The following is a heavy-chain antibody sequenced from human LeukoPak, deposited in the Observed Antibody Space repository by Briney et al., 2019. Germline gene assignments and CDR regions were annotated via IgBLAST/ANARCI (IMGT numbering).Heavy chain of an antibody. CDR3: ASSRRGLYAFDI. J-gene: IGHJ3*02. CDR2: IYYSGST. CDR1: GGSISSYY. Sequence: SETLSLTCTVSGGSISSYYWSWIRQPPGKGLEWIGYIYYSGSTNYNPSLKSRVTKSVDTSKNQFSLKLSSVTAADTAVYYCASSRRGLYAFDIWGQGTMVTVSS. V-gene: IGHV4-59*08. D-gene: IGHD3-10*01.